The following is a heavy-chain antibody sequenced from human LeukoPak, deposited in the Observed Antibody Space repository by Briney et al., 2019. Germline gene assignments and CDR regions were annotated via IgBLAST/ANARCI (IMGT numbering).Heavy chain of an antibody. Sequence: SETLSLTCTVSGYSISSGYYWGWIRQPPGKGLEWIGSIYHSGSTYYNPSLKIRVSISVDTSKNQFSLKLSSVTAADTAVYYCARDSVVVPAAGIFDPWGQGTLVTVSS. CDR3: ARDSVVVPAAGIFDP. CDR2: IYHSGST. J-gene: IGHJ5*02. D-gene: IGHD2-2*01. CDR1: GYSISSGYY. V-gene: IGHV4-38-2*02.